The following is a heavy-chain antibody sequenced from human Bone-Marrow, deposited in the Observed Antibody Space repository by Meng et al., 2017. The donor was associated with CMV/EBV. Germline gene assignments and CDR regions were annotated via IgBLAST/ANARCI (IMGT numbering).Heavy chain of an antibody. CDR2: ISSSSSYI. V-gene: IGHV3-21*01. J-gene: IGHJ5*02. D-gene: IGHD3-16*01. Sequence: EVQLVESGGGLVQPGGSLRLSCAVSGFTFSSYAMSWVRQAPGKGLEWVSSISSSSSYIYYADSVKGRFTISRDNAKNSLYLQMNSLRAEDTAVYYCARLEGDWFDPWGQGTLVTVSS. CDR3: ARLEGDWFDP. CDR1: GFTFSSYA.